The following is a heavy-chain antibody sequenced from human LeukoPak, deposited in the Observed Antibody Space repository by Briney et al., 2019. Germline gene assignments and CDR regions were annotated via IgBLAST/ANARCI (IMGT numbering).Heavy chain of an antibody. Sequence: PGRSLRLSCAASGFTFSGYGMHCVRQAPGKGLEWVAVIWDDGSKKYYADSVKGRFTVSRDNSKNTLFLQMDSLRAEDTALYYCAKSERATYGSGNYAFDVWGQGTMVTVSS. CDR3: AKSERATYGSGNYAFDV. V-gene: IGHV3-33*06. J-gene: IGHJ3*01. CDR2: IWDDGSKK. D-gene: IGHD3-10*01. CDR1: GFTFSGYG.